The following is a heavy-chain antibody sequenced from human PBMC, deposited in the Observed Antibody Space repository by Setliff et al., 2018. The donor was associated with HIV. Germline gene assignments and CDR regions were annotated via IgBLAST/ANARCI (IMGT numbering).Heavy chain of an antibody. CDR3: ARVGYHGSGRYSFDY. V-gene: IGHV4-59*08. CDR2: IYYSGST. Sequence: KASETLSLTCTVSGGSIRSHYWSWIRQPPGKRLEWIGYIYYSGSTNYNPSLKSRVTISVDTSKNQFSLNLSSVTAAETAVYYCARVGYHGSGRYSFDYWGQGTLVTVSS. D-gene: IGHD3-10*01. J-gene: IGHJ4*02. CDR1: GGSIRSHY.